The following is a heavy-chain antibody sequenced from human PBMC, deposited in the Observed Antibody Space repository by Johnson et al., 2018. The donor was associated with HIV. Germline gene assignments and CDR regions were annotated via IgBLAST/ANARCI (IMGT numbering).Heavy chain of an antibody. CDR3: AKGENDYGDYGLDAFDI. CDR1: GFTFSSYG. D-gene: IGHD4-17*01. V-gene: IGHV3-30*18. Sequence: QVQLVESGGGVVQPGRSLRLSCAASGFTFSSYGMHWVRQAPGKGLEWVAVISYDGSNKYYVDSVKGRFTISRDNSKNTLYLQMNSLRAEDTAVYYCAKGENDYGDYGLDAFDIWGQGTMVTVSS. J-gene: IGHJ3*02. CDR2: ISYDGSNK.